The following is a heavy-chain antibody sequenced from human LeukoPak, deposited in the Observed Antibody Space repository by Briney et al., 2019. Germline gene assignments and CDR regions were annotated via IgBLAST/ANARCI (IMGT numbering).Heavy chain of an antibody. J-gene: IGHJ6*02. D-gene: IGHD3-3*01. V-gene: IGHV3-53*01. CDR1: GFTVSSNY. CDR2: IYSAGNT. CDR3: ASWSGYNYYYYGMDV. Sequence: GGSLRLSCAASGFTVSSNYMSWVRQAPGKGLEWVSIIYSAGNTYYADSVKGRFTISRDNSKNTLYLQMNSLRAEDTAVYYCASWSGYNYYYYGMDVWGLGTTVIVSS.